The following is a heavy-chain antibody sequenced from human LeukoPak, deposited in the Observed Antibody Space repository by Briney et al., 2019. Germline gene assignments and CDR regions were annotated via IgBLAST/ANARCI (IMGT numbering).Heavy chain of an antibody. D-gene: IGHD6-19*01. CDR3: ARDSSSGYYPGLYFQH. J-gene: IGHJ1*01. CDR1: GGSFSGYY. CDR2: INHSGST. V-gene: IGHV4-34*01. Sequence: SETLSLTCAVYGGSFSGYYWSWIRQPPGKGLEWVGEINHSGSTNYNPSLKSRVTISVDTSKNQFSLKLSSVTAADTAMYYCARDSSSGYYPGLYFQHWGQGTLVTVSS.